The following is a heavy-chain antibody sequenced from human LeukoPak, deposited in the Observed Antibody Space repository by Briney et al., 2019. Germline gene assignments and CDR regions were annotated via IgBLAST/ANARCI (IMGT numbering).Heavy chain of an antibody. CDR3: AKDDPSSPSNFYYYYTMDV. Sequence: PGGSLRVSCAASGFTFNSYTMYWVRQAPGKGLEWVSAISGHDGSTFYADSVKGRFTISRDNSKNTLYLQMNSLRAGDTAVYYCAKDDPSSPSNFYYYYTMDVWGKGTAVTVSS. V-gene: IGHV3-23*01. CDR2: ISGHDGST. J-gene: IGHJ6*03. CDR1: GFTFNSYT. D-gene: IGHD2-2*01.